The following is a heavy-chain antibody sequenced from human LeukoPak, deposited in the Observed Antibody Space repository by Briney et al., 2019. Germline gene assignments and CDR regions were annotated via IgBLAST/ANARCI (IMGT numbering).Heavy chain of an antibody. CDR1: GYTFTSYD. J-gene: IGHJ2*01. Sequence: ASVKVSCKASGYTFTSYDTSWVRQATGQGLEWMGWMNPISGNTGYAQKFQGRVTMTRSTSISTAYMELSSLRSEDTAVYYCARPYCSGGDCLRYFDLWGRGTLITVSS. D-gene: IGHD2-15*01. V-gene: IGHV1-8*01. CDR2: MNPISGNT. CDR3: ARPYCSGGDCLRYFDL.